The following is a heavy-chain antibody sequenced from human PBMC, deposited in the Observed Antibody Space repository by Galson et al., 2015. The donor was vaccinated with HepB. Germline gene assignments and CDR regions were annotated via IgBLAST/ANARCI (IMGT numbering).Heavy chain of an antibody. J-gene: IGHJ4*02. Sequence: SLRLSCAASGFTFSSYSMNWVRQAPGKGLEWVSYISSSGRIFYADSVKGRFTISRDNAQNSLYLQMNSLRAEDTAVYYCARDVGDHNGGGYPYFDYWGQGTLVTVSS. CDR2: ISSSGRI. D-gene: IGHD3-22*01. CDR1: GFTFSSYS. V-gene: IGHV3-48*01. CDR3: ARDVGDHNGGGYPYFDY.